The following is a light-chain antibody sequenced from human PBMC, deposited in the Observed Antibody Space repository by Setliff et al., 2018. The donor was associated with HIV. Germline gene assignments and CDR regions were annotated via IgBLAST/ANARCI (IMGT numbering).Light chain of an antibody. Sequence: QSALTQPASVSGSPGQSITISCTGTSSDVGVYNFVSWYQQHPGKAPKLMIYEVSTRPSGASNRFSGSKSGNQAFLTISGLQADDEADYYCSSYTTSTTYVFGTGTKVTVL. CDR1: SSDVGVYNF. J-gene: IGLJ1*01. CDR2: EVS. V-gene: IGLV2-14*01. CDR3: SSYTTSTTYV.